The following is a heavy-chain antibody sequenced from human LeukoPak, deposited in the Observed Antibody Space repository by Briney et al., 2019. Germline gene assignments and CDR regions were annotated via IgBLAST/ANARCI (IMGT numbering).Heavy chain of an antibody. D-gene: IGHD3-22*01. Sequence: PGGSLRLSCAASGFTFSFYSMNWVRQAPGKGLEWVSSISGSSKYIYYTDSVKGRFTISRDNAKNSPFLQMNSLRAEDTAVYYCATQPYDSSGYYPYWGQGTLVTVSS. CDR3: ATQPYDSSGYYPY. CDR2: ISGSSKYI. J-gene: IGHJ4*02. CDR1: GFTFSFYS. V-gene: IGHV3-21*01.